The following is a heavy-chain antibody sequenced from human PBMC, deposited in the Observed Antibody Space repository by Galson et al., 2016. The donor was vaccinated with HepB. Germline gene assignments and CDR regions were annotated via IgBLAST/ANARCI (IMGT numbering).Heavy chain of an antibody. CDR2: IKQDGSGK. V-gene: IGHV3-7*05. CDR3: SSAAYHYGSNGYYFAY. CDR1: GFTFSDYW. D-gene: IGHD3-22*01. J-gene: IGHJ4*02. Sequence: SLRLSCAASGFTFSDYWVAWVRQTPGEGLEWVANIKQDGSGKYYVDSVKGRFTISRDNAKNSLYLQMNSLRPEDTAVYYCSSAAYHYGSNGYYFAYWGQGTLVTVSS.